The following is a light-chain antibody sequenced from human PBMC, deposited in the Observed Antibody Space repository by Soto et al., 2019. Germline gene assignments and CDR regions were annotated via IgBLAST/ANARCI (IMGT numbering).Light chain of an antibody. J-gene: IGKJ5*01. Sequence: EIVLTQSPATLSLSPGERVTLSCRASQSVSSYFAWYQQKPGQAPRLLIYDASNRATGIPARFSGSGSGTNFPLPISSLEPEDFAVYYFQQRSNGPLTFGQGTRLEIK. V-gene: IGKV3-11*01. CDR3: QQRSNGPLT. CDR1: QSVSSY. CDR2: DAS.